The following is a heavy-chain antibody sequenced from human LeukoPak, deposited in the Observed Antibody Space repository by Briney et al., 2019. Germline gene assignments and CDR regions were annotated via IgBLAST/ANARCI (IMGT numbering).Heavy chain of an antibody. J-gene: IGHJ4*02. Sequence: PSETLSLTCTVSGGSISSSSYYWGWIRQPPGKGLEWIGSIYYSGSTYYNPSLKSRVTISVDTSKNQFSLKLSSVTAADTAVYYCARGAPLGYCTNGVCYTGRGSGWYSSPLDYWGQGTLVTVSS. CDR3: ARGAPLGYCTNGVCYTGRGSGWYSSPLDY. CDR1: GGSISSSSYY. D-gene: IGHD2-8*01. CDR2: IYYSGST. V-gene: IGHV4-39*07.